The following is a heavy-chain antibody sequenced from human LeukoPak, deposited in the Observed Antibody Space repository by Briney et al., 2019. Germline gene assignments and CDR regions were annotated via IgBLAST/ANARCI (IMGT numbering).Heavy chain of an antibody. CDR2: IYYSGST. CDR1: GVSISSYY. V-gene: IGHV4-59*01. J-gene: IGHJ3*02. CDR3: ARNRRGGYCSGGSCYSGGIYAFDI. D-gene: IGHD2-15*01. Sequence: KPSETLSLTCTVSGVSISSYYWSWIRQPPGKGLEWIGYIYYSGSTNYNPSLKSRVTISVDTSKNQFSLKLSSVTAADTAVYYCARNRRGGYCSGGSCYSGGIYAFDIWGQGTMVTVSS.